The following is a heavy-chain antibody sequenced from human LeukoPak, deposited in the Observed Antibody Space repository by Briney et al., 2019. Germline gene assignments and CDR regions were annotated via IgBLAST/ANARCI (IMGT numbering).Heavy chain of an antibody. CDR1: GYTFTSYA. CDR3: ARAFQSLGGLSLPDY. D-gene: IGHD3-16*02. J-gene: IGHJ4*02. Sequence: ASVKVSCKASGYTFTSYAMNWVRQAPGQGLEFMGWIHPSTGNPTYAQGFTGRFVFSLDTSVSTTYLQIISLKAEDTAVYFCARAFQSLGGLSLPDYWGQGTLVTVSS. CDR2: IHPSTGNP. V-gene: IGHV7-4-1*02.